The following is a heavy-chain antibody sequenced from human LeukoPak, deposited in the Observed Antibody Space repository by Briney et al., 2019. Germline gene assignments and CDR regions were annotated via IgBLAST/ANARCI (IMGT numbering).Heavy chain of an antibody. D-gene: IGHD6-19*01. Sequence: SETLSLTCTVSGGSISSYYWSWIRQPPGKGLEWIGYIYYSGSTNYNPSLKSRVTISVDTSKNQFSLKLSSVTAADTAVYYCARDLVDGSGQLDYWGQGTLVTVSS. J-gene: IGHJ4*02. CDR1: GGSISSYY. CDR2: IYYSGST. CDR3: ARDLVDGSGQLDY. V-gene: IGHV4-59*01.